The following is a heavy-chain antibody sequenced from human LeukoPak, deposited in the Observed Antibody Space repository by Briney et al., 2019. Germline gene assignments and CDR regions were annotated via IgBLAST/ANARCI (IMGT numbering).Heavy chain of an antibody. CDR1: GFTFSSYE. D-gene: IGHD6-13*01. Sequence: PGGSLRLSCAASGFTFSSYEMNWVRQAPGKGLEWVSFISSSSSYIYYADSVKGRFTISRDNAKNSLYLQMNSLRAEDTAVYYCARAPGYRGFLDYWGQGTLVTVSS. CDR3: ARAPGYRGFLDY. V-gene: IGHV3-21*01. J-gene: IGHJ4*02. CDR2: ISSSSSYI.